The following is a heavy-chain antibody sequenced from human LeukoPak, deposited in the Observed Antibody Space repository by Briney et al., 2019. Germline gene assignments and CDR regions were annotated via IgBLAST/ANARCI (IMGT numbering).Heavy chain of an antibody. CDR3: ARGSSGWSSFDY. Sequence: GASVKVSRKASGYTFTGYYLHWVRQAPGHGLEWMGWINPNSGGTNYAQKFQGRVTITRDTSISTAYMELSRLRSVDTAVYYCARGSSGWSSFDYWGQGTLVTVSS. CDR2: INPNSGGT. V-gene: IGHV1-2*02. J-gene: IGHJ4*02. D-gene: IGHD6-19*01. CDR1: GYTFTGYY.